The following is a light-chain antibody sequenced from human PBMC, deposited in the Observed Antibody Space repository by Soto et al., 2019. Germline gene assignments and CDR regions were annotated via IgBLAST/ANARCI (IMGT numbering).Light chain of an antibody. CDR1: QSVSSD. CDR3: QQYTDWPTT. J-gene: IGKJ1*01. CDR2: GAS. V-gene: IGKV3D-15*01. Sequence: EIVMTQSPATLSVSPVERATLSCRASQSVSSDLAWYQQKPGQAPRLLIYGASSRATGIPDRFSGSGSGTDFTLTVTSLQSEDFGIYYCQQYTDWPTTFGQGTKVDIK.